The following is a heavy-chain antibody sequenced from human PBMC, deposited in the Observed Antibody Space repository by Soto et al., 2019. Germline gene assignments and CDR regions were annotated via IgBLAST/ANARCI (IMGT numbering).Heavy chain of an antibody. V-gene: IGHV1-46*01. Sequence: ASVKVSCKASGYTFTSYYMHWVRQAPGQGLEWMGIINPSGGSTSYAQKFQGRVTMTRDTSTSTVYMELSSLRSEDTAVYYCARHGAGITGTTEIDYWGQGTLVTVSS. D-gene: IGHD1-7*01. CDR2: INPSGGST. CDR1: GYTFTSYY. CDR3: ARHGAGITGTTEIDY. J-gene: IGHJ4*02.